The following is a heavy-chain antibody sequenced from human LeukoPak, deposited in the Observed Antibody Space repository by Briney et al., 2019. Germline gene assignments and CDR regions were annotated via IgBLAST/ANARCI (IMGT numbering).Heavy chain of an antibody. CDR1: GYSISSGYY. D-gene: IGHD3-22*01. V-gene: IGHV4-38-2*01. Sequence: SEPLSLTCAVSGYSISSGYYWGWIRQPPGKGLEWIASIYHTGSTYYNPSLQSRVTISLDSPKNQFSLKLTSVTAADTAVYYCASGGTAVVMALTYYFDTWGQGTPVTVSS. CDR3: ASGGTAVVMALTYYFDT. J-gene: IGHJ4*02. CDR2: IYHTGST.